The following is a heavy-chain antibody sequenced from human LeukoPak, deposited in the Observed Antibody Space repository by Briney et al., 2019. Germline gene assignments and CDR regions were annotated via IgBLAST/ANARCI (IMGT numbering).Heavy chain of an antibody. CDR3: ARDGPYSSGSFPTYYYYGMDV. Sequence: ASVTVSCKASGYTFTSYGISWVRQAPGQGLEWMGWISAYTGNTNYAQKLQGRVTMTTDTSTSTAYMELRSLRSDNTAVYYCARDGPYSSGSFPTYYYYGMDVWGQGTTGTVSS. J-gene: IGHJ6*02. D-gene: IGHD6-19*01. CDR1: GYTFTSYG. V-gene: IGHV1-18*01. CDR2: ISAYTGNT.